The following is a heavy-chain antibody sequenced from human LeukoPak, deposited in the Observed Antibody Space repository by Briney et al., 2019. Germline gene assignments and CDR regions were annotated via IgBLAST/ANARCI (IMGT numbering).Heavy chain of an antibody. CDR3: ARDGAAAGGLY. J-gene: IGHJ4*02. CDR2: IYHSGST. D-gene: IGHD6-13*01. CDR1: GGSISSYY. Sequence: SETLSLTCTVSGGSISSYYWSWIRQPPGKGLEWIGYIYHSGSTYYNPSLKSRVTISVDRSKNQFSLKLSSVTAADTAVYYCARDGAAAGGLYWGQGTLVTVSS. V-gene: IGHV4-59*12.